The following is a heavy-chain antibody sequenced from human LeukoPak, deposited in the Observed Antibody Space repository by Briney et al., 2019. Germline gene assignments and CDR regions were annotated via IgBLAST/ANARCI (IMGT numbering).Heavy chain of an antibody. J-gene: IGHJ5*02. CDR2: IYYSGST. D-gene: IGHD2-2*01. CDR1: GGSISSYY. V-gene: IGHV4-59*12. CDR3: ARRKGCSSTSCSNWFDP. Sequence: SETLSLTCTVSGGSISSYYWSWIRQPPGKGLEWIGYIYYSGSTNYNPSLKSRVTISVDTSKNQFSLTLSSVTAADTAVYYCARRKGCSSTSCSNWFDPWGQGTLVTVSS.